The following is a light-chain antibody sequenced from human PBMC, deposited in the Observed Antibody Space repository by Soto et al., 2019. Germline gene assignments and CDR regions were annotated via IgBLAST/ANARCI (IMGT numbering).Light chain of an antibody. CDR1: QGVSSH. CDR2: GAS. J-gene: IGKJ4*01. Sequence: EIVMTQSPATLSVSPGERATLSCRASQGVSSHLAWYQQKPGQAPRLLIYGASTRATGSPTRFSGSGSGTEFTLTISSLQTEDFAVYYCQQYNNWPLTFGGGTKVEIK. V-gene: IGKV3-15*01. CDR3: QQYNNWPLT.